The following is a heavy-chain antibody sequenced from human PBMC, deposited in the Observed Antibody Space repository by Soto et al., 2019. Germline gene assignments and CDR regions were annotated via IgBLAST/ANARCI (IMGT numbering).Heavy chain of an antibody. D-gene: IGHD3-22*01. V-gene: IGHV3-30*18. J-gene: IGHJ5*02. CDR3: AKSRIRYYDSQNWFDP. CDR1: GFTFDDYA. CDR2: ISYDGSNK. Sequence: GGSLRLSCAASGFTFDDYAMHWVRQAPGKGLEWVAVISYDGSNKYYADSVKGRFTISRDNSKNTLYLQMNSLRAEDTAVYYCAKSRIRYYDSQNWFDPWGQGTLVTVSS.